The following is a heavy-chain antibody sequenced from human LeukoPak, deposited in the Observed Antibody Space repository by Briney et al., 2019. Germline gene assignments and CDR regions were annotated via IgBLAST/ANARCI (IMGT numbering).Heavy chain of an antibody. D-gene: IGHD1-26*01. CDR3: ARALGSYDDF. Sequence: GGSLRLSCAAYGFTFSSYWMHWVRQAPGKGLMWVSRINSDCSRTTYADSVKGRFTISRDNAKNTLYLQMNSLRAEDTAVYYCARALGSYDDFWGQGTLVTVSS. J-gene: IGHJ4*02. CDR1: GFTFSSYW. CDR2: INSDCSRT. V-gene: IGHV3-74*01.